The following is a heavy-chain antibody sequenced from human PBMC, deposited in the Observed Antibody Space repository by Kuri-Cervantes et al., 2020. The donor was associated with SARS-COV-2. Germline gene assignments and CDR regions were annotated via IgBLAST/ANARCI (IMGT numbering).Heavy chain of an antibody. CDR1: GFTFSSYA. CDR3: ATGGASSLPPQH. V-gene: IGHV3-30*14. CDR2: ISYDGSNK. J-gene: IGHJ1*01. Sequence: GESLKISCAASGFTFSSYAMHWVRQAPGKGLEWVAVISYDGSNKYYADSVKGRSTISRDNSKNTLFLQMNSLRVEDTAVYYCATGGASSLPPQHWGQGTLVTVSS. D-gene: IGHD3-16*01.